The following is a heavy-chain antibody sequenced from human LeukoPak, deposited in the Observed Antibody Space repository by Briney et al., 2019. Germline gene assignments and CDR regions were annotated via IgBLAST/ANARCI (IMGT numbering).Heavy chain of an antibody. D-gene: IGHD3-10*01. V-gene: IGHV3-30*19. J-gene: IGHJ6*02. CDR1: GFTFSSYG. Sequence: GGSLRLSCAASGFTFSSYGMHWVRQAPGKGLEWVAVISYDGSNKYYADSVKGRFTISRDNSKNTLYLQMNSLRAEDTAVYYCARDRSFDYYGMDVWGQGTTVTVSS. CDR3: ARDRSFDYYGMDV. CDR2: ISYDGSNK.